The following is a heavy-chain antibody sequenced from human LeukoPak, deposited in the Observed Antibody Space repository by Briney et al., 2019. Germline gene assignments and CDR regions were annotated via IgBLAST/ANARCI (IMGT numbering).Heavy chain of an antibody. CDR2: INTDGSSM. V-gene: IGHV3-74*01. J-gene: IGHJ4*02. Sequence: GGSLRLSCAASGFTFSSYWMHWVRQAPGKGLVWVSRINTDGSSMTYADSVKGRFTISRDNAKNTLYLQMNSLGAEDTAVYYCARPHCTTTSCYYYFDYWGQGTLVTVSS. CDR3: ARPHCTTTSCYYYFDY. D-gene: IGHD2-2*01. CDR1: GFTFSSYW.